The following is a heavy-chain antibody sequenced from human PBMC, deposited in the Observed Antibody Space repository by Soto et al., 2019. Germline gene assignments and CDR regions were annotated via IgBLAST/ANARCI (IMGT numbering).Heavy chain of an antibody. Sequence: QVQLQESGPGLVKPSQTLSLTCTVSGGSISSGGYYWNWIRQHPGKGLEWIGYIYYIGRTYYNPSLKSRGTISPDTSKNQSSLRLSSVTAADAAVYYCARSVFPWGQGTLVTVSS. CDR2: IYYIGRT. CDR3: ARSVFP. J-gene: IGHJ5*02. V-gene: IGHV4-31*03. CDR1: GGSISSGGYY.